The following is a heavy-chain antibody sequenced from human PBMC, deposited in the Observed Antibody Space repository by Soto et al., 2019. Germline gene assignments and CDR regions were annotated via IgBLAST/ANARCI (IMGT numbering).Heavy chain of an antibody. CDR2: IWYDGSNK. Sequence: QVQLVESGGGVVQPGRSLRLSCAASGFTFSSYGMHWVRQAPGKGLEWVAVIWYDGSNKYYADSVKGRFTISRDNSKNTLYLQMNSLRAEDTAVYYCARDSDTVTTEFDYWGQGTLVTVSS. CDR3: ARDSDTVTTEFDY. D-gene: IGHD4-17*01. V-gene: IGHV3-33*01. CDR1: GFTFSSYG. J-gene: IGHJ4*02.